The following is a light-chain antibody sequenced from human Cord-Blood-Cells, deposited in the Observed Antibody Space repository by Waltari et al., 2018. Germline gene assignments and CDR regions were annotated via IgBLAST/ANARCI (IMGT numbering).Light chain of an antibody. V-gene: IGLV2-14*01. Sequence: QSALTQPASVSGSPGQSITISCTGTSSDVGGYNYVSWYQQHPGKAPKLMIYEVSNRPAGVSNRVSGSKSGNTASLTISGLQAEYEADYYCSSYTSSSTYVFGTGTKVTVL. CDR3: SSYTSSSTYV. J-gene: IGLJ1*01. CDR2: EVS. CDR1: SSDVGGYNY.